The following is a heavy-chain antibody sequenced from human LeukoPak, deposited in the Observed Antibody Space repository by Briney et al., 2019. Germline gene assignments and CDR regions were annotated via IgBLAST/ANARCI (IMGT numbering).Heavy chain of an antibody. J-gene: IGHJ4*02. Sequence: PGGSLRLXCAASGFTFSTYSMNWVRQAPGKGLEWVSFISSSSTYIYYADSVRGRFTISRDNAQNSLYLQMNSLRAEDTAVYYCARKDYGGNAFSYWGQGTLVTVSS. CDR2: ISSSSTYI. V-gene: IGHV3-21*01. CDR3: ARKDYGGNAFSY. D-gene: IGHD4-23*01. CDR1: GFTFSTYS.